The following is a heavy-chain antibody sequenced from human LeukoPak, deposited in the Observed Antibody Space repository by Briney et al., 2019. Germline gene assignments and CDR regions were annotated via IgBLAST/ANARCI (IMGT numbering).Heavy chain of an antibody. CDR3: ARAPSPYYGDYSGWFDP. Sequence: PGGSLRLSCAASGFTFSSYAMSWVRQAPGKGLEWVSAISGSGGSTYYADSVKGRFTISRDNSKNTLYLQMNSLRAEDTAVYYCARAPSPYYGDYSGWFDPWGQGTLVTVSS. CDR1: GFTFSSYA. J-gene: IGHJ5*02. V-gene: IGHV3-23*01. CDR2: ISGSGGST. D-gene: IGHD4-17*01.